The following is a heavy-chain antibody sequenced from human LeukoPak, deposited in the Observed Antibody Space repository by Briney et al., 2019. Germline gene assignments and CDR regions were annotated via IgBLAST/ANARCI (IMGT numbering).Heavy chain of an antibody. CDR3: ARGPRNWGSDDY. D-gene: IGHD7-27*01. Sequence: ASVKVSCKASGHTFTSYVNWVRQATGQGLEWMGWMNPNDGNTGYAQKFQGRVTMTRNTSISTAYMELSSLRSEDTAVYYCARGPRNWGSDDYWGQGTLVTVSS. V-gene: IGHV1-8*01. CDR1: GHTFTSY. J-gene: IGHJ4*02. CDR2: MNPNDGNT.